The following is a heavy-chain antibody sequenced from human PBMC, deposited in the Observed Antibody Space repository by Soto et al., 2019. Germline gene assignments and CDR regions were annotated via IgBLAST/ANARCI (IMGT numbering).Heavy chain of an antibody. D-gene: IGHD6-6*01. CDR3: ARGRGGSSFYQSYYYYYYMDV. CDR1: GYTFTSYD. Sequence: ASVKVSCKASGYTFTSYDINWVRQATGQGLEWMGWMNPNSGNTGYAQKFQGRVTMTRNTSISTAYMELSSLRSEDTAVYYCARGRGGSSFYQSYYYYYYMDVWGKGTTVTVSS. V-gene: IGHV1-8*01. CDR2: MNPNSGNT. J-gene: IGHJ6*03.